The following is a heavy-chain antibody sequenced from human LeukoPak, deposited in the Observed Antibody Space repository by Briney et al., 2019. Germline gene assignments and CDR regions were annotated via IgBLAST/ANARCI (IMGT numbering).Heavy chain of an antibody. Sequence: GGSLRLSCAASGFTFSSYGMHWVRQAPGKGLEWVAVIWYDGSNEYYADSVKGRFTISRDNSKNTLYLQMNSLRAEDTAVYYCARDQAVAGTYDAFDIWGQGTMVTVSS. J-gene: IGHJ3*02. V-gene: IGHV3-33*01. CDR1: GFTFSSYG. D-gene: IGHD6-19*01. CDR3: ARDQAVAGTYDAFDI. CDR2: IWYDGSNE.